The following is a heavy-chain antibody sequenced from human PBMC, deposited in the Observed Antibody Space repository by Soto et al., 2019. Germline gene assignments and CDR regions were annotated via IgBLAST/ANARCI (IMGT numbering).Heavy chain of an antibody. CDR3: ARHKTTMLTVVSAFEP. J-gene: IGHJ5*02. V-gene: IGHV4-39*02. D-gene: IGHD3-22*01. CDR1: GDSITRSNFY. Sequence: SETLSLTCTVSGDSITRSNFYWGWIRQPPGKGLEWLGSIFYSGSTFYNPALKSRVTFSVDTSKNHFSLKLSSVTAADTAVYYCARHKTTMLTVVSAFEPWGQGTRVTVSS. CDR2: IFYSGST.